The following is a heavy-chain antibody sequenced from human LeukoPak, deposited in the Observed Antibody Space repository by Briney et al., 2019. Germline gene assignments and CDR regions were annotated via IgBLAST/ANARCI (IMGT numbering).Heavy chain of an antibody. Sequence: SQTLSLTCTVSGGSISSGGYYWSWLRQHPGKGLEWIGYIYYSGSTYYNPSLKSRVTISVDTSKNQFSLKLSSVTAADTAVYYCARGVVPAALDYWGQGTLVTVSS. J-gene: IGHJ4*02. D-gene: IGHD2-2*01. CDR3: ARGVVPAALDY. CDR2: IYYSGST. CDR1: GGSISSGGYY. V-gene: IGHV4-31*03.